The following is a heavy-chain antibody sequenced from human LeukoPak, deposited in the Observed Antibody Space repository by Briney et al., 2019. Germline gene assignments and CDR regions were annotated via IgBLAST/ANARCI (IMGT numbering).Heavy chain of an antibody. V-gene: IGHV3-21*01. Sequence: PGGSLRLSCAASVFTFSSYSMNCVRQAPRKGLEWGSSISSSSSYIYYADSVKGRFTISRDNPKNSLYLPMNSLRSQDTAVYYCARDRWYQPLLYDDYFDYWGQGTLVTVSS. J-gene: IGHJ4*02. CDR1: VFTFSSYS. CDR2: ISSSSSYI. D-gene: IGHD2-2*02. CDR3: ARDRWYQPLLYDDYFDY.